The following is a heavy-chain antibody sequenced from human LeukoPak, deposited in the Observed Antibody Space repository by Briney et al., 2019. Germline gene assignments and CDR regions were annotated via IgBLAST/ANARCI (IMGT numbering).Heavy chain of an antibody. CDR3: ARGPPGLYGMDV. CDR2: INHSGST. Sequence: SETLSLTCAVYGGSFSGYYWSWIRQPPGKGLEWIGEINHSGSTNYNPSLKSRVTISVDTSKNQFSLKLSSVTAADTAVYYCARGPPGLYGMDVWGQGTTVTVSS. J-gene: IGHJ6*02. CDR1: GGSFSGYY. V-gene: IGHV4-34*01. D-gene: IGHD1-14*01.